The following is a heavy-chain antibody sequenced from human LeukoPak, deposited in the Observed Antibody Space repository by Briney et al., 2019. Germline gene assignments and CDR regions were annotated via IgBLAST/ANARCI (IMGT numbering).Heavy chain of an antibody. CDR3: AREAFNWFDP. CDR1: GGSFSGYY. J-gene: IGHJ5*02. Sequence: PSETLSLTCAVYGGSFSGYYWSWIRQPPGKGLEWIGEINHSGSTNYNPPLKSRVTISVDTSKNQFSLKLSSVTAADTAVYYCAREAFNWFDPWGQGTLVTVSS. CDR2: INHSGST. V-gene: IGHV4-34*01.